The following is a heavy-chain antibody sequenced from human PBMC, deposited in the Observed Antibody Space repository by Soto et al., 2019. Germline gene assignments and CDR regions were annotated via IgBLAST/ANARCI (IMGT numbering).Heavy chain of an antibody. J-gene: IGHJ4*02. D-gene: IGHD2-15*01. V-gene: IGHV3-30*01. CDR2: ISSDGTNK. CDR3: ARAITVVAPVDY. CDR1: EFTFSTDA. Sequence: GGSLRLSCAASEFTFSTDAMHWVRQAPGKGLEWVSVISSDGTNKYYADSVKGRFTISRDNTKNTLSLQMNSLRGEDTAVYYCARAITVVAPVDYWGQGILVTVSS.